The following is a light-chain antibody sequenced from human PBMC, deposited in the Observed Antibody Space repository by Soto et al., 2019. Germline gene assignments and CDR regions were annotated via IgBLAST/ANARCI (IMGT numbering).Light chain of an antibody. Sequence: ENVLTQSPVTLSLSPGERATLSCRASQSVKSYLAWYQQKPGQAPRLLIYDASNRAAGIPARFSGSGSGTDFTLTISSLDPEDFATYYCQQSYSTPPKTFGQGTKAEIK. J-gene: IGKJ1*01. V-gene: IGKV3-11*01. CDR1: QSVKSY. CDR2: DAS. CDR3: QQSYSTPPKT.